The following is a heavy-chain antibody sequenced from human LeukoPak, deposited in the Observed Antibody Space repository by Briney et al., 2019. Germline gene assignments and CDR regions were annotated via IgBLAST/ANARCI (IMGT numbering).Heavy chain of an antibody. J-gene: IGHJ6*02. CDR2: INPNSGGT. D-gene: IGHD2-2*01. CDR3: ADQSTSFGGMDV. V-gene: IGHV1-2*02. Sequence: ASVKVSCKASGYTFTGYYMHWVRQAPGQGLEWMGWINPNSGGTNYAQKLQGRVTMTTDTSTSTAYMELRSLRSDDTAVYYCADQSTSFGGMDVWGQGTTVTVSS. CDR1: GYTFTGYY.